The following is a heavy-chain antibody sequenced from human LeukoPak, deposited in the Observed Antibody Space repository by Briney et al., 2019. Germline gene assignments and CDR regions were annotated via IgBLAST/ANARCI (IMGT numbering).Heavy chain of an antibody. V-gene: IGHV3-30-3*01. CDR2: ISYDGSNK. D-gene: IGHD2-2*01. CDR3: ARDRVLPGYFDY. J-gene: IGHJ4*02. CDR1: GFTFSSYA. Sequence: PGRSLRLSCAASGFTFSSYAMHWVRQAPGKGLEWVAVISYDGSNKYYADSVKGRFTISRDNSKNTLYLQMNSLRAEDTAVYYCARDRVLPGYFDYWGQGTLVTVSS.